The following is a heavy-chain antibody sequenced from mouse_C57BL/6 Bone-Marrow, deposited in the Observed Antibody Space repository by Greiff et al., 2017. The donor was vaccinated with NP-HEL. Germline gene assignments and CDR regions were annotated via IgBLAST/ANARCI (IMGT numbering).Heavy chain of an antibody. CDR2: IYPRSGNT. J-gene: IGHJ3*01. CDR1: GYTFTSYG. CDR3: AREKREGFAY. Sequence: QVQLQQSGAELARPGASVKLSCKASGYTFTSYGISWVKQRTGQGLEWIGEIYPRSGNTYYNEKFKGKATLTADKSSSTAYMELRSLTSVDSAVYFCAREKREGFAYWGQGTLVTVSA. V-gene: IGHV1-81*01.